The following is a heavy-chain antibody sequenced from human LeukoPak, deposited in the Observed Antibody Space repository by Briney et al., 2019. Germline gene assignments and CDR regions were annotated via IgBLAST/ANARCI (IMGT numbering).Heavy chain of an antibody. D-gene: IGHD6-19*01. CDR2: ISWNSGSI. CDR3: AKAPSIAVAGRLFDY. J-gene: IGHJ4*02. V-gene: IGHV3-9*01. CDR1: GFTFDDYA. Sequence: GGSLRLSCAASGFTFDDYAMHWVRQAPGKGLEWVSGISWNSGSIGYADSVKGRFTISRDNAKNSLYLQMNSLRAEDTALYYCAKAPSIAVAGRLFDYWGQGTLVTVSS.